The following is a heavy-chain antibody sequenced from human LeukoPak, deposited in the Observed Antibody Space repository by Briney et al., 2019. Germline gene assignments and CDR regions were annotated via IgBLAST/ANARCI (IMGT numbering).Heavy chain of an antibody. V-gene: IGHV4-38-2*02. CDR2: IYHSGST. J-gene: IGHJ4*02. CDR1: GYSISSGYY. CDR3: AREISGWYDY. Sequence: PSETLSLTCTVSGYSISSGYYWGWIRQPPGKGLEWIGSIYHSGSTYYNPSLKSRVTISVDTSKNQLSLKLSSVTAADTAVYYCAREISGWYDYWGQGTLVTVSS. D-gene: IGHD6-19*01.